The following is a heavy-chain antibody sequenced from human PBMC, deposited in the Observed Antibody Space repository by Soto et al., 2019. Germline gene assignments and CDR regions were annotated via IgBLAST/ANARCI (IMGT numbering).Heavy chain of an antibody. CDR1: GYTFTNYG. V-gene: IGHV1-18*01. CDR3: ARVPGELHLLDAFDV. CDR2: ISTYNVNT. Sequence: QIQLVQSGGEVKKPGASVNVSCKASGYTFTNYGIGWVRQAPGQGLEWMGWISTYNVNTIYAQNLQDRVTRTTATSTSTAYMELKSLTSDDTSVYYCARVPGELHLLDAFDVWGQGTMLTVSS. J-gene: IGHJ3*01. D-gene: IGHD1-7*01.